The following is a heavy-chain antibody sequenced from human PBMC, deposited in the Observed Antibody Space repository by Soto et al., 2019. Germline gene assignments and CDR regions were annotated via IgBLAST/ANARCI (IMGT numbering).Heavy chain of an antibody. V-gene: IGHV3-23*01. CDR1: GFTFSSYA. D-gene: IGHD3-3*01. CDR2: ISGGGGST. CDR3: AKDTTYYDFWSGYSTFDY. Sequence: EVQLLESGGGLVQPGGSLRLSCAASGFTFSSYAMSWVRQAPGKGLEWVSAISGGGGSTYYADSVKGRFTISRDNSKKTLYLQMNSLRAEDTAVYYCAKDTTYYDFWSGYSTFDYWGQGTLVTVSS. J-gene: IGHJ4*02.